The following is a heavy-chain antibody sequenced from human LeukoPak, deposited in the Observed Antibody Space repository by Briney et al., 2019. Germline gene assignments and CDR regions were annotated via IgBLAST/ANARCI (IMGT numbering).Heavy chain of an antibody. CDR3: ARPHAYDSSGSRGMDV. Sequence: GGSLRLSCAASGFTFSSYWMYWVRQAPGKGLAWVSRINSDGSSTTYADSVKGRFTISRDNAKNTLYLQMNSLRAEDTAVYYCARPHAYDSSGSRGMDVWGQGTTVTVSS. J-gene: IGHJ6*02. CDR1: GFTFSSYW. V-gene: IGHV3-74*01. D-gene: IGHD3-22*01. CDR2: INSDGSST.